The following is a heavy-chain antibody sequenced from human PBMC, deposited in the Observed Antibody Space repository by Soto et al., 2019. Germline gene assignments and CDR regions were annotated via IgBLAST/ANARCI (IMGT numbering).Heavy chain of an antibody. Sequence: EVQLVESGGGLVLPGGSLRLSCAASGFTFSRYWMHWVRQAPGKGLVWVSRISSYGSDTHYADSVKGRFTISRDNAKNTLYLQMTSLRADDTAVYYCASNYAYAEGYYWYGIDVCGQGTTVTVSS. V-gene: IGHV3-74*01. CDR2: ISSYGSDT. CDR1: GFTFSRYW. D-gene: IGHD3-16*01. J-gene: IGHJ6*02. CDR3: ASNYAYAEGYYWYGIDV.